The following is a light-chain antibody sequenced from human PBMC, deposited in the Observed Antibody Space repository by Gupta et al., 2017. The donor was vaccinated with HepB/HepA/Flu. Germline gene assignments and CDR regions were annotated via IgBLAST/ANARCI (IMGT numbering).Light chain of an antibody. CDR1: QSISTY. Sequence: DIQMTQSPSSLSASVGDRVTITCRASQSISTYLNWYQQKPGKAPKLLIYTASSLQSGVPSRFSGSGCGTHFTLTISRLQPEDFATYYCQQSDNTPRTFGGGTKVDIK. V-gene: IGKV1-39*01. CDR3: QQSDNTPRT. CDR2: TAS. J-gene: IGKJ4*01.